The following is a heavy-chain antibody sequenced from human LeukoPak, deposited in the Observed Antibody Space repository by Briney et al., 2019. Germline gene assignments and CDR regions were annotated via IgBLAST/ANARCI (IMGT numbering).Heavy chain of an antibody. CDR3: ARAKGNNWHYDY. J-gene: IGHJ4*02. CDR2: ISSGGSTM. CDR1: GFTFSSYD. V-gene: IGHV3-48*03. D-gene: IGHD1-7*01. Sequence: GGSLRLSCAASGFTFSSYDMNWVRQAPGNGLEWVSYISSGGSTMYYADSLKGRFTISRDNRKNSLYLQMSSLRDEDTALYYCARAKGNNWHYDYWGQGTLVTVSS.